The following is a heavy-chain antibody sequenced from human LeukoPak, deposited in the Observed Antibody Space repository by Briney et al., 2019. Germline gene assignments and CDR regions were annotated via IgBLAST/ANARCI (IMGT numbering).Heavy chain of an antibody. CDR3: AREGDWNYVFDY. D-gene: IGHD1-7*01. CDR2: ISSGGGTI. V-gene: IGHV3-11*01. CDR1: GFTFSDCY. J-gene: IGHJ4*02. Sequence: GGSLRLSCAASGFTFSDCYMSWIRQAPGKGLEWVSYISSGGGTIYYADSVKGRFTISRDNAKNSLYLQMDSLRAEDTAVYYCAREGDWNYVFDYWGQGTKVTVSS.